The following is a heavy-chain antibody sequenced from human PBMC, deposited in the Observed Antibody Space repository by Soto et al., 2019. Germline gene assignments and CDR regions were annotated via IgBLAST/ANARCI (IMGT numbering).Heavy chain of an antibody. V-gene: IGHV3-15*07. J-gene: IGHJ4*02. CDR3: TTDHPFSYDGNCYDN. Sequence: PVGSLRLSCAASGFTFSNAWMNWVRQAPGKGLEWVGRIKSKIDGGTTDYAAPVKGRFTISRDDSKNTVYLQMDSLKTEDTAVYYCTTDHPFSYDGNCYDNCGRGVLVTVSS. D-gene: IGHD2-21*01. CDR2: IKSKIDGGTT. CDR1: GFTFSNAW.